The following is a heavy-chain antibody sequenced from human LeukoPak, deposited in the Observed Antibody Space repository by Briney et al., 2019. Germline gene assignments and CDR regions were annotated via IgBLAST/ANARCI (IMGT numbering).Heavy chain of an antibody. J-gene: IGHJ6*04. CDR3: AELGITMIGGV. CDR2: IKSDGSEK. D-gene: IGHD3-10*02. V-gene: IGHV3-7*01. CDR1: GMTFSSHW. Sequence: PGGSLRLSCAASGMTFSSHWMSWVRQAPGKGLEWVANIKSDGSEKYYLDSVRGRFTISRDNAKNSLYLQMNSLRAEDTAVYYCAELGITMIGGVWGKGTTVTISS.